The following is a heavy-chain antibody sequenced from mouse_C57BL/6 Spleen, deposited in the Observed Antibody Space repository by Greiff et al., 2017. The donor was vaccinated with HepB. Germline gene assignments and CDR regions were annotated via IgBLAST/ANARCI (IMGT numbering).Heavy chain of an antibody. CDR2: ISDGGSYT. Sequence: EVMLVEPGGGLVKPGGSLKLSCAASGFTFSSYSMPWVRQTPEKRLEWVATISDGGSYTYYPDNVKGRFTISRDNAKNTHYLQMSHLKSEDTAIYYCARDPTDVYWDFDDWGTGTTVTVSS. CDR3: ARDPTDVYWDFDD. CDR1: GFTFSSYS. V-gene: IGHV5-4*03. D-gene: IGHD1-1*01. J-gene: IGHJ1*03.